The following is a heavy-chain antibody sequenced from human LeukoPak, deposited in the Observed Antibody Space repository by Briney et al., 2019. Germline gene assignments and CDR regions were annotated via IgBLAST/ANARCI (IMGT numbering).Heavy chain of an antibody. J-gene: IGHJ6*02. D-gene: IGHD3-3*01. V-gene: IGHV1-69*04. CDR1: GGTFSSYA. CDR3: ARDAKVGYDFWSGYSPRPYYYGMDV. CDR2: IIPILGIA. Sequence: AASVKVSCKASGGTFSSYAISWVRQAPGQGLEWMGRIIPILGIANYAQKFQGRVTITADKSTSTAYMELRSLRSDDTAVYYCARDAKVGYDFWSGYSPRPYYYGMDVWGQGTTVTVSS.